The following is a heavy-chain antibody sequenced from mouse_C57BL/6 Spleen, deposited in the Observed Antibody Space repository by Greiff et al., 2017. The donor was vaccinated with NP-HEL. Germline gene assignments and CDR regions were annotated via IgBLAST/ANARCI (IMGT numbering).Heavy chain of an antibody. Sequence: QVQLQQPGAELVKPGASVKLSCKASGYTFTSYWMHWVKQRPGQGLEWIGMIHPSSGSTNYNEKFKSKAKLTVDKSSSTAYMQLSSLTSEDSAVYDCARGDDGYYWCFDVWGKGTTVTVS. CDR2: IHPSSGST. V-gene: IGHV1-64*01. CDR1: GYTFTSYW. CDR3: ARGDDGYYWCFDV. D-gene: IGHD2-3*01. J-gene: IGHJ1*03.